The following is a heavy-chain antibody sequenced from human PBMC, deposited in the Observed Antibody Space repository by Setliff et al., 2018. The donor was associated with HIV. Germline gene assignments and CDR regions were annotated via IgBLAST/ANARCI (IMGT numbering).Heavy chain of an antibody. J-gene: IGHJ6*03. CDR1: GDSISRFS. V-gene: IGHV4-4*08. CDR3: ARGSRGYSYAYYYYYMDV. D-gene: IGHD5-18*01. CDR2: IYTSGST. Sequence: SETLSLTCNVSGDSISRFSWSWIRQPPGKGLEWIGHIYTSGSTNYNSSLKSRLTISVDTSKNQVSLKLTSVTAADTGVYYCARGSRGYSYAYYYYYMDVWGKGTTVTVS.